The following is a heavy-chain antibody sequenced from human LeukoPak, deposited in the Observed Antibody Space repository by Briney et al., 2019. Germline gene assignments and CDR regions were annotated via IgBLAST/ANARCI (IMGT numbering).Heavy chain of an antibody. CDR1: GYIFTYYY. CDR2: INPSGGTT. CDR3: ARDLGSSGYADY. J-gene: IGHJ4*02. V-gene: IGHV1-46*01. D-gene: IGHD3-22*01. Sequence: VASVTVSCKASGYIFTYYYMHWVRQAPGQGLEWMGIINPSGGTTNYAQKFQGRVTMTRDTSTSTVYMELSSLRSEDTAVYYCARDLGSSGYADYWGQGTLVTVSS.